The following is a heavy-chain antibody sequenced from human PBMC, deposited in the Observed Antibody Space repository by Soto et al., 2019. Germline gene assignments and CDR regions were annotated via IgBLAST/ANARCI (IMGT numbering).Heavy chain of an antibody. J-gene: IGHJ4*02. D-gene: IGHD2-15*01. V-gene: IGHV1-2*02. CDR1: GGTFSSYA. CDR2: INPNSGGT. CDR3: ARLGYCSGGSCYSDY. Sequence: QVQLVQSGAEVKKPGSSVKVSCKASGGTFSSYAISWVRQAPGQGLEWMGWINPNSGGTNYAQKFQGRVTMTRDTSISTAYMELSRLRSDDTAVYYCARLGYCSGGSCYSDYWGQGTLVTVSS.